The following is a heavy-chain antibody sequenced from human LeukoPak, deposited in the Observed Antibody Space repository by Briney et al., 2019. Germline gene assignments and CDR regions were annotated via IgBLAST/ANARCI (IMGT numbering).Heavy chain of an antibody. CDR3: ASTRWLQSYYFDY. Sequence: GGSLRLSCVASGFTFSSYNMNWVRQAPGKGLEWLSYISSSGSVRHYADSVKGRFTISRDNAKSSLYLQMNSLRVEDTAVYYCASTRWLQSYYFDYWGQGTLVTVSS. V-gene: IGHV3-48*04. D-gene: IGHD4-23*01. CDR1: GFTFSSYN. J-gene: IGHJ4*02. CDR2: ISSSGSVR.